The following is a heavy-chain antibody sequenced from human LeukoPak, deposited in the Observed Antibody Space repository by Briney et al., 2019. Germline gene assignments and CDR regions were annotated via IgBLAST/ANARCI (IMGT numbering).Heavy chain of an antibody. D-gene: IGHD3-3*01. J-gene: IGHJ6*03. V-gene: IGHV3-74*01. Sequence: PGGSLRLSCAASGFTFSSYSMNWVRQAPGKGLEWVSRINSDGSSTSYADSVKGRFTISRDNAKNTLYLQMNSLRAEDTAVYYCASTTIFGVVMPYYYYYYMDVWGKGTTVTVSS. CDR2: INSDGSST. CDR3: ASTTIFGVVMPYYYYYYMDV. CDR1: GFTFSSYS.